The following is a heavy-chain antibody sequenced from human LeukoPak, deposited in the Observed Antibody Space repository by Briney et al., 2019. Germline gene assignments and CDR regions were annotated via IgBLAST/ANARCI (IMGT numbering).Heavy chain of an antibody. D-gene: IGHD6-13*01. CDR2: INPNSGGT. J-gene: IGHJ3*02. V-gene: IGHV1-2*02. CDR1: GYTFTGYY. CDR3: ARIAAAPKNTLDAFDI. Sequence: ASVKVSCKASGYTFTGYYMHWVRQAPGQGLEWMGWINPNSGGTNYAQKFQGRVTMTRDTSISTAYMELSRLRSDDTAVYYCARIAAAPKNTLDAFDIWGQGTMVTVSS.